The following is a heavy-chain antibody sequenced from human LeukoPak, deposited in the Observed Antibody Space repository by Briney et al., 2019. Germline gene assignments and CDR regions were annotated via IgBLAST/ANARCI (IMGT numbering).Heavy chain of an antibody. D-gene: IGHD1-26*01. CDR1: GFTFSDYG. CDR2: ISSTSSTI. Sequence: GGSLRLSCAASGFTFSDYGTNWVRQAPGKGLEWLSHISSTSSTIKYADSVKGRFTISRDNAKNSVYLQMHSLRVEDTAVYYCAREWGVWGKGTTVTVSS. J-gene: IGHJ6*04. CDR3: AREWGV. V-gene: IGHV3-48*01.